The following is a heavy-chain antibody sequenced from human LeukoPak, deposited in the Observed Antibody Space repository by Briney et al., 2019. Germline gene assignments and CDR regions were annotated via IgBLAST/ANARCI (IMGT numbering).Heavy chain of an antibody. J-gene: IGHJ4*02. CDR2: IYENGGTT. Sequence: GGSLRLSCVGSGFTFRSHAMSWVRQAPEKGLEFVSGIYENGGTTYYADSVKGRFSISRDNSKNTLYLQMDSLRGEDTAVYYCAKDFRIGYSAHFDFWGQGALVTGSS. D-gene: IGHD2-21*01. V-gene: IGHV3-23*01. CDR1: GFTFRSHA. CDR3: AKDFRIGYSAHFDF.